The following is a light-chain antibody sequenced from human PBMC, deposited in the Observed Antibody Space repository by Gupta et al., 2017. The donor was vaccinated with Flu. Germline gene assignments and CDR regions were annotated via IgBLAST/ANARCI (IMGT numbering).Light chain of an antibody. CDR2: AAS. J-gene: IGKJ1*01. CDR1: QNISSY. V-gene: IGKV1-39*01. CDR3: QQSYSSPPT. Sequence: DVQMTQSPSSLSASVGDRVTITCRASQNISSYLHWYQQKPGKAPKLLIYAASSLQGGVPSRFSGSRSGTDFTLTISSLVPEDFATYYCQQSYSSPPTFGQGTKVEIK.